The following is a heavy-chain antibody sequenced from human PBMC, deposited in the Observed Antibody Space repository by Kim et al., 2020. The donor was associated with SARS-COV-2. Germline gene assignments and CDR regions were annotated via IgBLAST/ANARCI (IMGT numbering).Heavy chain of an antibody. J-gene: IGHJ6*02. CDR1: GFTFSSYA. D-gene: IGHD6-6*01. CDR2: ISSNGGST. Sequence: GGSLRLSCAASGFTFSSYAMHWVRQAPGKGLEYVSAISSNGGSTYYANSVKGRFTISRDNSKNTLYLQMGSLRAEDMAVYYCARTYSSSSPPRESYYYYYYGMDAWGPGTPGPVPS. V-gene: IGHV3-64*01. CDR3: ARTYSSSSPPRESYYYYYYGMDA.